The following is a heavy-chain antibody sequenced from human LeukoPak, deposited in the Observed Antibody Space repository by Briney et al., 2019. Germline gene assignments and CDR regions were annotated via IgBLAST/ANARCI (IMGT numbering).Heavy chain of an antibody. CDR2: IIPIFGTA. V-gene: IGHV1-69*05. Sequence: SVKVSCKASGGTFSSYAISWVRQAPGQGLEWMGGIIPIFGTANYAQKFQGRVTMTRDTSITTAYMELSSLRSDDTAVYYCARAESSAFMMILMVGGVVDYWGQGTLVTVSS. D-gene: IGHD3-22*01. CDR3: ARAESSAFMMILMVGGVVDY. J-gene: IGHJ4*02. CDR1: GGTFSSYA.